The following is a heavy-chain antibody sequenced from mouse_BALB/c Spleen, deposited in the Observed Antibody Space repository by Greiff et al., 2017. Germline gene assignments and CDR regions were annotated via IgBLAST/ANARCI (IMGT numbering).Heavy chain of an antibody. CDR2: IWWDDDK. Sequence: QVTLNVSGPGLLPPSQTLCLTCSFSGFSLSTSGMGVGWLRQPSGKGLAWLAHIWWDDDKRYTPALKSRLTISKDTSSQQVFHKIASVDTADTATYYGARIARSKLDWYFDVWGAGTTVTVSS. CDR3: ARIARSKLDWYFDV. J-gene: IGHJ1*01. V-gene: IGHV8-8*01. CDR1: GFSLSTSGMG.